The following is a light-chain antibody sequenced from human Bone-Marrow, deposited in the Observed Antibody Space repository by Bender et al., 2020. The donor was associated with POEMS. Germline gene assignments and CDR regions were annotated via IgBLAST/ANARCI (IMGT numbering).Light chain of an antibody. CDR1: SSDIGSYNY. CDR2: EVT. J-gene: IGLJ3*02. Sequence: QSALTQPASVSGSPGQSITISCTGTSSDIGSYNYVSWYQQHPDKAPQLIIYEVTKRPSGVPERFSGSKSGNTASLTVSGLQAEDEADYYCSSHVGYDSFAVVFGGGTKLTVL. V-gene: IGLV2-8*01. CDR3: SSHVGYDSFAVV.